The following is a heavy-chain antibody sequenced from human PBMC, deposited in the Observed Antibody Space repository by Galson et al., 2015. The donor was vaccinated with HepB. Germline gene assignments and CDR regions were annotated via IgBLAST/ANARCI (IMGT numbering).Heavy chain of an antibody. CDR3: GYRRSSSWYGNWFDP. Sequence: PALVKPTQTLTLTCTFSGYSLSTSGVGVGWIRQPPGKALEWLALIFWNDDKQYSPSLKSRVTITKDTSTNQVVLTMTNMDPVDTATYYCGYRRSSSWYGNWFDPWGQGTLVTVSS. CDR2: IFWNDDK. J-gene: IGHJ5*02. V-gene: IGHV2-5*01. CDR1: GYSLSTSGVG. D-gene: IGHD6-13*01.